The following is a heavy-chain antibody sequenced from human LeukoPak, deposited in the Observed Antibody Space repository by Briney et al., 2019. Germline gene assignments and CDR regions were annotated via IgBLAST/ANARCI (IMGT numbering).Heavy chain of an antibody. V-gene: IGHV3-48*02. Sequence: GGSLRLSCAASGFTFSSYSMNWVRQAPGKGLEWVSYISSSSSTIYYADSVEGRFTISRDNAKNSLYLQMNSLRDEDTAAYYCARDFLHYYDSSGYYGYWGQGTLVTVSS. CDR1: GFTFSSYS. CDR2: ISSSSSTI. J-gene: IGHJ4*02. CDR3: ARDFLHYYDSSGYYGY. D-gene: IGHD3-22*01.